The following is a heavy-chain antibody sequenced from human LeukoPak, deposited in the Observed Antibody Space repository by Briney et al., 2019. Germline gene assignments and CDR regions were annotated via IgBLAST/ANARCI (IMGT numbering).Heavy chain of an antibody. CDR1: GFTFSDYY. Sequence: GGSLRLSCAASGFTFSDYYMSWIRQAPVKGLEWVSYISSSGSTIYYADSVKGRFTISRDNAKNSLYLQMNSLRAEDTAVYYCASHLPNMNDAFDIWGQGTMVTVSS. CDR2: ISSSGSTI. V-gene: IGHV3-11*01. CDR3: ASHLPNMNDAFDI. D-gene: IGHD2-8*01. J-gene: IGHJ3*02.